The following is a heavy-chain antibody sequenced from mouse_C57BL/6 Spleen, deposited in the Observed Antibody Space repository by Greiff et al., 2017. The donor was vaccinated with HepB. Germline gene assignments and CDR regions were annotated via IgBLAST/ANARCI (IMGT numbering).Heavy chain of an antibody. CDR3: ARGDYGRDY. Sequence: QVQLQQPGAELVKPGASVKLSCKASGYTFTSSWMQWVKQRPGQGLEWIGEIDPSDSYTNYNQKFQGTATLTVDTSSSTAYMKLSSLTSEDSAVYYCARGDYGRDYWGQGTTLTVSS. D-gene: IGHD1-1*01. J-gene: IGHJ2*01. V-gene: IGHV1-50*01. CDR1: GYTFTSSW. CDR2: IDPSDSYT.